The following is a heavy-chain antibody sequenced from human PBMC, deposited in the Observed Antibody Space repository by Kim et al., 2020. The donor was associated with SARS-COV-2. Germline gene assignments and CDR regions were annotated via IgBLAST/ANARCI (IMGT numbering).Heavy chain of an antibody. D-gene: IGHD3-3*01. CDR2: IIPIFGTA. J-gene: IGHJ6*02. CDR3: ARVVPYYDFWSGTSPPNYYYYGMDV. Sequence: SVKVSCKASGGTFSSYAISWVRQAPGQGLEWMGGIIPIFGTANYAQKFQGRVTITADESTSTAYMELSSLRSEDTAVYYCARVVPYYDFWSGTSPPNYYYYGMDVWGQGTTVTVSS. CDR1: GGTFSSYA. V-gene: IGHV1-69*13.